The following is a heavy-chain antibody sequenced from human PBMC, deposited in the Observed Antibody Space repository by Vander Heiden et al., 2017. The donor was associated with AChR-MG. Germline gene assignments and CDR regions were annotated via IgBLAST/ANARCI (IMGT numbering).Heavy chain of an antibody. D-gene: IGHD4-17*01. V-gene: IGHV3-9*01. Sequence: EVQLVESGGGLVQPGRSLRLSCAASGFTFDDYAMHWVRQAPGKGLEWVSGISWNSGSIGYADSVKGRFTISRDNAKNSLYLQMNSLRAEDTALYYCAKVVYGDYNDAFDIWGQGTMVTVSS. CDR1: GFTFDDYA. CDR3: AKVVYGDYNDAFDI. CDR2: ISWNSGSI. J-gene: IGHJ3*02.